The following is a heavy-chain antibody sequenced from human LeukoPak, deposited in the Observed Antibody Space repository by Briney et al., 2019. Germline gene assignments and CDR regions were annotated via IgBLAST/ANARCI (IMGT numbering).Heavy chain of an antibody. J-gene: IGHJ2*01. D-gene: IGHD3-22*01. V-gene: IGHV4-59*01. CDR3: ASLYYYDSSGYPTSWYFGL. CDR2: IYYSGST. Sequence: SETLSLTCTVSGGSISSYYWSWIRQPPGKGLEWIRYIYYSGSTNYNPSLKSRVTISVDTSKNQFSLKLSSVTAADTAVYYCASLYYYDSSGYPTSWYFGLWGRGTLVTVSS. CDR1: GGSISSYY.